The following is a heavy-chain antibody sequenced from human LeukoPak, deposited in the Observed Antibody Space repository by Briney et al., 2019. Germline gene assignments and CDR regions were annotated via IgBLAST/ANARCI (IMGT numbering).Heavy chain of an antibody. CDR2: INPNSGGT. D-gene: IGHD6-13*01. CDR1: RYTFTGYY. CDR3: ARNSYSSSWYYYYGMDV. Sequence: ASVKVSCKASRYTFTGYYMHWLRQAPGQGLEWMGWINPNSGGTNYAQKFQGRVTMTRNTSISTAYMELSSLRSEDAAVYYCARNSYSSSWYYYYGMDVWGQGTTVTVSS. V-gene: IGHV1-2*02. J-gene: IGHJ6*02.